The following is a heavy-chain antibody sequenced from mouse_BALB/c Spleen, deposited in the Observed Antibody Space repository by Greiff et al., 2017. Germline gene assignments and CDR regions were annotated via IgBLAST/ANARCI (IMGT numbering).Heavy chain of an antibody. CDR1: GYSFPRYW. CDR2: IYPGNSDT. Sequence: EVQLQQSGTVLARPGASVKMSCKPSGYSFPRYWMHWVKQRPGQGLEWIGAIYPGNSDTSYNQKFKGKAKLTAVTSASTAYMELSSLTNEDSAVYYCTRGGTSWFAYWGQGTLVTVSA. J-gene: IGHJ3*01. CDR3: TRGGTSWFAY. V-gene: IGHV1-5*01.